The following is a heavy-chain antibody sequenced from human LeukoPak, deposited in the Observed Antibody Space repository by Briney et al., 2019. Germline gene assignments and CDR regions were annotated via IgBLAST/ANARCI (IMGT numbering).Heavy chain of an antibody. J-gene: IGHJ4*02. V-gene: IGHV3-21*01. CDR1: GFTFSSYS. CDR2: ITNSRSYI. Sequence: GGSLRLSCAASGFTFSSYSMNWVRQPPGKGLEWVSSITNSRSYIYYADSVKGRIIISRNNAKNSLYLQMNSLRAEDTAVYYCARAYCSSTSCAFDYWAQGTLVPVSS. D-gene: IGHD2-2*01. CDR3: ARAYCSSTSCAFDY.